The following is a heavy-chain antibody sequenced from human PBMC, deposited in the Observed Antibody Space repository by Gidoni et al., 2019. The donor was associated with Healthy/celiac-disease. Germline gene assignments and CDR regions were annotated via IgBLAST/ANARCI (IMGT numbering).Heavy chain of an antibody. D-gene: IGHD2-8*01. CDR2: IKSKTDGGTT. J-gene: IGHJ6*03. V-gene: IGHV3-15*07. CDR1: GFTFSNAW. CDR3: TTDANGLYYYYYMDV. Sequence: EVQLVESGGGLVKPGGSLRLSCAASGFTFSNAWMNWVRQAPGKGLEWVGRIKSKTDGGTTDYAAPVKGRFTISRDDSKNTLYLQMNSLKTEDTAVYYCTTDANGLYYYYYMDVWGKGTTVTVSS.